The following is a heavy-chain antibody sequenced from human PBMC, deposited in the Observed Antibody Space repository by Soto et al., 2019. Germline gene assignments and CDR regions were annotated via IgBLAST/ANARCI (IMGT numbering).Heavy chain of an antibody. V-gene: IGHV6-1*01. CDR1: WDSVSSNSVV. CDR2: TYYRSKWFY. J-gene: IGHJ5*02. Sequence: SQTLSLTCAISWDSVSSNSVVWNWIRQSPSRGLEWLGRTYYRSKWFYEYAESVRSRIAINPDTSKNQFSLQLNSVTPEDTAVYYCARVPDRWGQGTLVTVSS. D-gene: IGHD2-2*01. CDR3: ARVPDR.